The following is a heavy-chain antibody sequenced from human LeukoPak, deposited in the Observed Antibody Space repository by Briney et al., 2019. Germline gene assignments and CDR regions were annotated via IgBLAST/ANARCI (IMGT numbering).Heavy chain of an antibody. V-gene: IGHV4-39*01. CDR2: IYYAGVT. CDR1: GGSISNTNFY. Sequence: SETLSLTCIVSGGSISNTNFYWAWIRQPPGKGLEWIGNIYYAGVTSYNPSLKSRVTISVDTSKSQFSLRLTSATAADTAVYYCARQVPGPYNYYGMDVWGQGTTVTVSS. CDR3: ARQVPGPYNYYGMDV. J-gene: IGHJ6*02.